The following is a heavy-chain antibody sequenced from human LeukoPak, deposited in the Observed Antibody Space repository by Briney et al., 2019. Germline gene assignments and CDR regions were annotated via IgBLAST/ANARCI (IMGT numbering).Heavy chain of an antibody. Sequence: ASVKVSCKASGYTFTGYYMHWVRQAPGQGLEWMGWINPNSGGTNYAQKFQGRVTMTRDASISTAYMELSRLRSDDTAVYYCARSFSGGSLAGYWGQGTLVTVSS. D-gene: IGHD3-10*01. CDR1: GYTFTGYY. J-gene: IGHJ4*02. CDR2: INPNSGGT. CDR3: ARSFSGGSLAGY. V-gene: IGHV1-2*02.